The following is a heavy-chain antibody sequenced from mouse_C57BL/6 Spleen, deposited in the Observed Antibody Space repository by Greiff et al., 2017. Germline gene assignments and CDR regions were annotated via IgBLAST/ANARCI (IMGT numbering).Heavy chain of an antibody. CDR1: GYTFTDYN. J-gene: IGHJ2*01. D-gene: IGHD1-1*01. V-gene: IGHV1-22*01. CDR3: ATSYYGSSYEYFDY. CDR2: INPNNGGT. Sequence: VQLQQSGPELVKPGASVKMSCKASGYTFTDYNMHWVKQSHGKSLEWIGYINPNNGGTSYNQKFKGKATLPVNKSSSTAYMELRSLTSEDSAVYYCATSYYGSSYEYFDYWGQGTTLTVSS.